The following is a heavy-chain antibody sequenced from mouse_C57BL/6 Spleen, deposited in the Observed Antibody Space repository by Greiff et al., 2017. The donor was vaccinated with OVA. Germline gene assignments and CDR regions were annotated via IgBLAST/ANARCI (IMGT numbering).Heavy chain of an antibody. J-gene: IGHJ2*01. CDR1: GYTFTSYW. CDR2: IDPSDSYT. Sequence: QVQLQQPGAELVMPGASVKLSCKASGYTFTSYWMHWVKQRPGQGLEWIGEIDPSDSYTNYNQKFKGKSTLTVDKSSSTAYMQLSSLTSEDSAVYYGARDAGLAGSDNFDDWGQGTTLTVSS. V-gene: IGHV1-69*01. D-gene: IGHD3-3*01. CDR3: ARDAGLAGSDNFDD.